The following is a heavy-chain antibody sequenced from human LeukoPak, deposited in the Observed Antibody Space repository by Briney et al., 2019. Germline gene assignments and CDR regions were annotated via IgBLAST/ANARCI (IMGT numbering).Heavy chain of an antibody. D-gene: IGHD2-2*01. Sequence: GGSLRLSCAASGFTFSSYWMSWVRQAPGKGPEWVAHIKQDASQEDHVDSVKGRFTISRDNAKNSLYLQMNSLRAEDTAVYYCARGSSTSWNWNSYYYGMDVWGQGTTVTVSS. CDR2: IKQDASQE. J-gene: IGHJ6*02. V-gene: IGHV3-7*03. CDR1: GFTFSSYW. CDR3: ARGSSTSWNWNSYYYGMDV.